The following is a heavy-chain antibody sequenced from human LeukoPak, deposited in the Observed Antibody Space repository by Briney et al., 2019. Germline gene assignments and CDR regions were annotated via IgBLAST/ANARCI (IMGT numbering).Heavy chain of an antibody. Sequence: GGSLRLSCAASGFTFTSYAMSWVRQAPGKGLEWVSAISGGGGSTYYADSVKGRFTISRHNSKNTLYLQVNSLRAEDTAVYFCARGGSSGNDYSSFDIWGQGTMVTVSS. D-gene: IGHD5-12*01. J-gene: IGHJ3*02. V-gene: IGHV3-23*01. CDR2: ISGGGGST. CDR3: ARGGSSGNDYSSFDI. CDR1: GFTFTSYA.